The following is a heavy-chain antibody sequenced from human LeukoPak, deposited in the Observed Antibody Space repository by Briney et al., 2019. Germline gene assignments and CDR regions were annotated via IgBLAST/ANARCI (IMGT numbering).Heavy chain of an antibody. CDR3: ARGALAYCGGVCSLNNYFDY. CDR1: GFTFSSYS. J-gene: IGHJ4*02. Sequence: GGSLRLSCAASGFTFSSYSMNWVRQAPGKGLEWVSYISSSSSTIYYADSVKGRFTISRDNAKNSLYLQMNSLRDEDTAVYYCARGALAYCGGVCSLNNYFDYWGQGTLVTVSS. V-gene: IGHV3-48*02. CDR2: ISSSSSTI. D-gene: IGHD2-21*02.